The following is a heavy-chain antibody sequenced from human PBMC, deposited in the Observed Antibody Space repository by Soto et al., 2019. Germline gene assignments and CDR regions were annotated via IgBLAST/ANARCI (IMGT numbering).Heavy chain of an antibody. CDR1: GGTFSSCA. D-gene: IGHD3-10*01. V-gene: IGHV1-69*06. CDR2: IISMFDTV. J-gene: IGHJ6*02. CDR3: AGQKLWFGELLSNYYYYYGLDV. Sequence: AASVKVSCKASGGTFSSCAISWVRQAPGQGLEWMGGIISMFDTVDYAQKFQGRVTIIADKSTSTVYMEVSSLRSEDTAVYYCAGQKLWFGELLSNYYYYYGLDVWGQGTTVTVSS.